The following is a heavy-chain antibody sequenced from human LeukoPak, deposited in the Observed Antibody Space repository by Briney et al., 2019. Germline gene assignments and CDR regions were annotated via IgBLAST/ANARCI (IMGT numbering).Heavy chain of an antibody. CDR2: INPNSGGT. J-gene: IGHJ4*02. CDR3: AREKPPCSSTSCYAGERWTAPPDY. Sequence: GASVKVSCKASGYTFTGYYMHWVRQAPGQGPEWMGWINPNSGGTNYAQKFQGRVTMTRDTSISTAYMELSRLRSDDTAVYYCAREKPPCSSTSCYAGERWTAPPDYWGQGTLVTVSS. D-gene: IGHD2-2*01. CDR1: GYTFTGYY. V-gene: IGHV1-2*02.